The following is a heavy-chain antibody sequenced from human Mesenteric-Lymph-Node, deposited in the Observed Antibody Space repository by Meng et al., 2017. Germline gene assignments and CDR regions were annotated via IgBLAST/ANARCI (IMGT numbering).Heavy chain of an antibody. Sequence: GESLKISCKGSGYSFSSYYIGWVRQMPGKGPEWMGIIYPGDSETRYSPSFQGQVTISVDTSMSTAYLQWRSLQASDTAMYYCASPHAVTRAFDIWGQGTMVTVSS. V-gene: IGHV5-51*01. J-gene: IGHJ3*02. CDR3: ASPHAVTRAFDI. D-gene: IGHD4-17*01. CDR2: IYPGDSET. CDR1: GYSFSSYY.